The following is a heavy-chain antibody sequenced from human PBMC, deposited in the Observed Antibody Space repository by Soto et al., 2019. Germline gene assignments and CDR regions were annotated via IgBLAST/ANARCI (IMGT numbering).Heavy chain of an antibody. J-gene: IGHJ4*02. CDR2: ISSSSSYI. Sequence: GGSLRLYCAASGFTFSSYSMNWVRQAPGKGLEWVSSISSSSSYIYYADSVKGRFTISRDNAKNSLYLQLNHLRDEDTAIYYCARGRANYYFDFWGQGALVTVSS. V-gene: IGHV3-21*04. CDR3: ARGRANYYFDF. D-gene: IGHD1-1*01. CDR1: GFTFSSYS.